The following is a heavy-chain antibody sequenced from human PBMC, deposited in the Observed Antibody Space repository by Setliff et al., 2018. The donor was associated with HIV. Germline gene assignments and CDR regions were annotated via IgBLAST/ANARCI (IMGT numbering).Heavy chain of an antibody. J-gene: IGHJ4*02. V-gene: IGHV4-39*01. CDR3: ARRGMWSYETGGNPTATFDY. Sequence: TSETLSLTCTVSGGSINSRSYYWAWIRQPPGKGLEWVASIYFSGTPYYNPSHKNRVTISVDTSKNQFSLKLSSVTAADTAVYYCARRGMWSYETGGNPTATFDYWGQGVLVTVSS. CDR1: GGSINSRSYY. D-gene: IGHD2-8*02. CDR2: IYFSGTP.